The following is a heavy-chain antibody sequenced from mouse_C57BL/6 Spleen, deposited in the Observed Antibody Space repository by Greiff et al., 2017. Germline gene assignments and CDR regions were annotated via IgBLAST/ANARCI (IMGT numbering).Heavy chain of an antibody. V-gene: IGHV1-26*01. J-gene: IGHJ2*01. CDR1: GYTFTDYY. CDR3: ARSGRNYHFDY. D-gene: IGHD2-1*01. Sequence: VQLQQSGPELVKPGASVKISCKASGYTFTDYYMNWVKQSHGKSLEWIGDINPNNGGTSYNQKFKGKATLTVDKSSSTAYMELRSLTSEDSAVYYCARSGRNYHFDYWGQGTTLTVSS. CDR2: INPNNGGT.